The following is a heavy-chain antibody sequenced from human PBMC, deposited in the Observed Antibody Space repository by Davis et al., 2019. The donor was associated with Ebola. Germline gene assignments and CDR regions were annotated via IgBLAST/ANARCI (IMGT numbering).Heavy chain of an antibody. Sequence: SVKVSCKASGGTFNTYAISWVRQAPGQGLDWMGGIIPVFGIPKYAQKFQGRVTITADESTSTAYMELSSLRSEDTAVYYCAKDRYYDNSPLYFESETWGQGTLVTVSS. CDR2: IIPVFGIP. CDR3: AKDRYYDNSPLYFESET. CDR1: GGTFNTYA. J-gene: IGHJ4*02. V-gene: IGHV1-69*13. D-gene: IGHD3-22*01.